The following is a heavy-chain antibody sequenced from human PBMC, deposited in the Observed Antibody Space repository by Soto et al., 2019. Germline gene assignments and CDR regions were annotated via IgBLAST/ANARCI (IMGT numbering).Heavy chain of an antibody. V-gene: IGHV3-23*01. CDR1: GFTFSSYS. J-gene: IGHJ6*02. D-gene: IGHD3-10*01. Sequence: HPGGSLTLSCAASGFTFSSYSMSWVRQAPGAGLEWVSAMSGGGESTFYADSVKGRFTTSRDNSKNTMYLQMLSLITEDWAVHYCAKYWTSHRNYYGLDVWGQGTTVPVSS. CDR3: AKYWTSHRNYYGLDV. CDR2: MSGGGEST.